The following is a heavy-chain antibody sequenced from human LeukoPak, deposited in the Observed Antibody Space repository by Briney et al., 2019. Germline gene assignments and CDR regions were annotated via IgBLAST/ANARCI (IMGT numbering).Heavy chain of an antibody. CDR1: GFTFSSYA. D-gene: IGHD6-13*01. J-gene: IGHJ4*02. CDR3: ASESVAAAGTAFDY. V-gene: IGHV3-30-3*01. Sequence: GGSLRLSCAASGFTFSSYAMHWVRQAQGKGLEWVAVISYDGSNKYYADSVKGRFTISRDNSKNTLYLQMNSLRAEDTAVYYCASESVAAAGTAFDYWGQGTLVTVSS. CDR2: ISYDGSNK.